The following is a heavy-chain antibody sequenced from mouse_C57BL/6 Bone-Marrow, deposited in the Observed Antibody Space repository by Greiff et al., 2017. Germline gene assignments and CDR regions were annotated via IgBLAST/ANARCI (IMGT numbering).Heavy chain of an antibody. Sequence: QVQLQQSGPGLVQPSQSLSITCTVSGFSLTSYGVHWVRQSPGKGLEWLGVIWRGGSTDYNEAFMSRMGITKDNSKSQVFFKMHRLQADDTAIYYCAENSGGAMDYWGQGTSVTVSS. D-gene: IGHD1-1*02. CDR3: AENSGGAMDY. CDR2: IWRGGST. CDR1: GFSLTSYG. J-gene: IGHJ4*01. V-gene: IGHV2-5*01.